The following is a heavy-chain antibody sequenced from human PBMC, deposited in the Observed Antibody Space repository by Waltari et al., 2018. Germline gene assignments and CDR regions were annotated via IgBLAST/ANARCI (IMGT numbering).Heavy chain of an antibody. CDR1: GFTFGTYE. Sequence: EVQLVESGGGLVQPGGSLRLSCAASGFTFGTYEMNWVRQAPGKGLEWVSYISSTGTLVYYADSVKGRFTISRDNAKNSLYLQMNSLRVEDTAVYYCARESGYYNAFDIWGQGTMVTVSS. D-gene: IGHD3-22*01. V-gene: IGHV3-48*03. CDR3: ARESGYYNAFDI. CDR2: ISSTGTLV. J-gene: IGHJ3*02.